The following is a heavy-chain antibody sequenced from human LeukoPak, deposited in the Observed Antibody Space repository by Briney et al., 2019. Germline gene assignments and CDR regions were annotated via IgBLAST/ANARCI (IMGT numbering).Heavy chain of an antibody. CDR1: GDSVSSNSAA. D-gene: IGHD3-10*01. V-gene: IGHV6-1*01. Sequence: SQTLSLTCAISGDSVSSNSAAWNWIRQSPSRGLEWLGRTYYRSKWYNDYAVSVRSRITINPDTSKNQFSLQLNSVTPEDTAVYYCARDHYGSGSYYGYYYYYGMDVWGQGTTVTVSS. J-gene: IGHJ6*02. CDR2: TYYRSKWYN. CDR3: ARDHYGSGSYYGYYYYYGMDV.